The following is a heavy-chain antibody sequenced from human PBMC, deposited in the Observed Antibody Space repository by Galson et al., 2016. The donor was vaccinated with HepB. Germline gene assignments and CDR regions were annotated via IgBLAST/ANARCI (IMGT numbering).Heavy chain of an antibody. D-gene: IGHD6-19*01. V-gene: IGHV1-3*01. J-gene: IGHJ6*02. CDR1: GYTFSSYA. CDR3: ARGYSSGWYDYGMDV. Sequence: SVKVSCKASGYTFSSYALHWVRQAPGQRLEWMGWINAGNGNTKYSQKFQSRVTITRDTSASTAYMELSSLRSEDTAVYYCARGYSSGWYDYGMDVWGQGTTVTVSS. CDR2: INAGNGNT.